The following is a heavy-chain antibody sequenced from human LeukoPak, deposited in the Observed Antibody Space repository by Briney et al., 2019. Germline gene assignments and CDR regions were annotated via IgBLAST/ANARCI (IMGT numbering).Heavy chain of an antibody. Sequence: GGSLRLSCAASGFSFEDYTMHWVRQAPGKHLEWVSLITWDGGSTFYADSVKGRFTISRDNAKSSLYLQMNSLRAEDTAVYYCARDARIVVVPYFDYWGQGTLVTVSS. J-gene: IGHJ4*02. V-gene: IGHV3-43*01. CDR1: GFSFEDYT. CDR3: ARDARIVVVPYFDY. CDR2: ITWDGGST. D-gene: IGHD3-22*01.